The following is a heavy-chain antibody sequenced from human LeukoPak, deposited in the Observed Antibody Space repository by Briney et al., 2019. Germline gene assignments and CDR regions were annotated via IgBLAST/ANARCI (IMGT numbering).Heavy chain of an antibody. V-gene: IGHV5-51*01. J-gene: IGHJ5*02. CDR2: IYPGDSDT. D-gene: IGHD2-2*02. CDR3: ARWASPYCSSTSCYTGNWFDP. Sequence: GESLKISCKGSGYSFTSYWIGWVRQMPGKGLEWMGIIYPGDSDTRYSPSFQGQVTISADKSISPAYLQWSSLKASDTAMYYCARWASPYCSSTSCYTGNWFDPWGQGTLVTVSS. CDR1: GYSFTSYW.